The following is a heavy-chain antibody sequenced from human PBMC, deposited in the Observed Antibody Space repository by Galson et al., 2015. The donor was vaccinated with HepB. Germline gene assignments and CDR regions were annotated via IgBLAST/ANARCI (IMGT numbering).Heavy chain of an antibody. Sequence: SLRLSCAASGFIVSSNYMSWVRQPPGKGLEWVSVIYSGESTQYADSVKGRFTISRDNSRNTVYLQMNSLRVEDTAVYYCVRGRLWFGEVDYWGQGTLVTVSS. CDR3: VRGRLWFGEVDY. J-gene: IGHJ4*02. CDR2: IYSGEST. CDR1: GFIVSSNY. D-gene: IGHD3-10*01. V-gene: IGHV3-53*01.